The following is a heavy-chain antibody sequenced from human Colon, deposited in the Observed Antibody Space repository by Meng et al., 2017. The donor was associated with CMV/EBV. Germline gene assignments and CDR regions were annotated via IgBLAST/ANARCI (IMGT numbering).Heavy chain of an antibody. Sequence: GGSLRLSCAASGFTFSGSAMHWVRQASGKGLEWVGRIRSKANSYATTYAASVKGRFTISRDDSKNTAYLQLNSLKTEDTAVYYCTRRSGGGMDVWGQGTTVTVSS. CDR2: IRSKANSYAT. V-gene: IGHV3-73*01. J-gene: IGHJ6*02. CDR3: TRRSGGGMDV. D-gene: IGHD3-10*01. CDR1: GFTFSGSA.